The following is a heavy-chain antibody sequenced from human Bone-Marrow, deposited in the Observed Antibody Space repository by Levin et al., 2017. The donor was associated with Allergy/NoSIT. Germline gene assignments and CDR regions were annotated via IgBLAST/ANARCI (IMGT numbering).Heavy chain of an antibody. CDR1: GGSVSSGAFY. CDR2: ISYTGST. D-gene: IGHD1-20*01. CDR3: ARDRGLTGSGGVGMDG. V-gene: IGHV4-61*08. Sequence: SETLSLTCTVSGGSVSSGAFYWSWIRQPPGRGLEWIGYISYTGSTYYSPSLKSRVTTSLDRSENHFSLKLNSVTAADTAVYYCARDRGLTGSGGVGMDGWGQGTTVTVSS. J-gene: IGHJ6*02.